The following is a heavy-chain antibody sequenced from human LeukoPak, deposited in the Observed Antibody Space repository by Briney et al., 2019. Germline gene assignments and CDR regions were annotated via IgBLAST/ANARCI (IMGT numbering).Heavy chain of an antibody. D-gene: IGHD3-3*02. CDR1: GGTFSSYA. CDR2: IIPIFGTA. CDR3: ARHFWSGYYRDY. V-gene: IGHV1-69*05. J-gene: IGHJ4*02. Sequence: GSSVKVSCKASGGTFSSYAISWVRQAPGQGLEWMGGIIPIFGTANYAQKFQGRVTITTDESTSTAYMELSSLRSEDTAVYYCARHFWSGYYRDYWGQGTLVTVSS.